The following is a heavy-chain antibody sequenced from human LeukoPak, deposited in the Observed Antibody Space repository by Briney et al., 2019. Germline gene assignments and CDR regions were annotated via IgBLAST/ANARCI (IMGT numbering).Heavy chain of an antibody. CDR3: ARLFSRYDYVWGSYRTLYYFDY. Sequence: SETLSLTCTVSGGSISSYYWSWIRQPPGKGLEWIGYIYYSGSTNYNPSLKSRVTISVDTSKNQFSLKLSSVTAADTAVYYCARLFSRYDYVWGSYRTLYYFDYWGQGTLVTVSS. CDR2: IYYSGST. V-gene: IGHV4-59*12. D-gene: IGHD3-16*02. J-gene: IGHJ4*02. CDR1: GGSISSYY.